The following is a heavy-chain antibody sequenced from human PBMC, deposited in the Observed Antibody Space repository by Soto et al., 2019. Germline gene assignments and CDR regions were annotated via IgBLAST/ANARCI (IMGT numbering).Heavy chain of an antibody. CDR3: ARGPRTYSNCSSYYGKDV. D-gene: IGHD4-4*01. CDR1: GFTFSSYS. CDR2: ISSSGSTI. Sequence: PGGSLRLSCAASGFTFSSYSMNWVRQAPGKGLEWVSYISSSGSTIYYADSVKGRFTISRDNAKNSLYLQMNSLRAEDTAVYYCARGPRTYSNCSSYYGKDVWAQGPTVTVSS. J-gene: IGHJ6*02. V-gene: IGHV3-48*04.